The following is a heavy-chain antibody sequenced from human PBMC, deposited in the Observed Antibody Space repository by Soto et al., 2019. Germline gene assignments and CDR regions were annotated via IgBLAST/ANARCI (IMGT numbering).Heavy chain of an antibody. J-gene: IGHJ3*01. CDR2: IHPDRGDT. CDR1: GYTFSDYY. D-gene: IGHD1-7*01. V-gene: IGHV1-2*02. CDR3: ARCHLNLNDAFDF. Sequence: GASVKVSCKASGYTFSDYYIHWVRQAPGQGLEWMGCIHPDRGDTKYAQIFQGRVTMIRDTSITSVFMELSSLTSDDTAEYFCARCHLNLNDAFDFWGQGTTVTVSS.